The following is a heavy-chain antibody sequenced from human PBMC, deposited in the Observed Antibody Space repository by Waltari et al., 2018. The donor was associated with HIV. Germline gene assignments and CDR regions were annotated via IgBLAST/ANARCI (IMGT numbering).Heavy chain of an antibody. J-gene: IGHJ4*02. Sequence: EVQLVESGGGWVQSGRLLRISCTAPGCTCGDYAMRRFRQAPGKGLEWVGFIRSKTYGGTTEHAASVKDRFTISRDDSKSIAYLQMNSLKTEDTAVYYCSRSRGYSYGYADYWGQGTLVTVSS. CDR1: GCTCGDYA. CDR3: SRSRGYSYGYADY. D-gene: IGHD5-18*01. CDR2: IRSKTYGGTT. V-gene: IGHV3-49*03.